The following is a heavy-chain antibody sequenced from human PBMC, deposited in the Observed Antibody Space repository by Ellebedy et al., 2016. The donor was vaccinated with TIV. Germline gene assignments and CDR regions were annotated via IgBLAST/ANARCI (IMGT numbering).Heavy chain of an antibody. CDR2: IIPLFGTD. V-gene: IGHV1-69*13. CDR1: GGSFSSYA. Sequence: ASVKVSCKASGGSFSSYAISWVRQAPGQGLEWMGGIIPLFGTDNYAQKFKGRVTITADETTSTAYMELSSLRSEDTAVYYCATDRETLYSMVVWGQGTTVTVSS. J-gene: IGHJ6*02. CDR3: ATDRETLYSMVV. D-gene: IGHD2-2*02.